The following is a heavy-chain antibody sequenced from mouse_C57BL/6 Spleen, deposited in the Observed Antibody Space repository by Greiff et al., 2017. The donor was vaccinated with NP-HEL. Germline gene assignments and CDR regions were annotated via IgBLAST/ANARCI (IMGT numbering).Heavy chain of an antibody. V-gene: IGHV5-17*01. CDR3: ARPGDDGGYFDY. J-gene: IGHJ2*01. Sequence: EVQGVESGGGLVKPGGSLKLSCAASGFTFSDYGMHWVRQAPEKGLEWVAYIGSGSSTIYYADTVKGRFTISRDNAKNTLFLQMTSLRSEDTAMYYCARPGDDGGYFDYWGQGTTLTVSS. CDR1: GFTFSDYG. CDR2: IGSGSSTI. D-gene: IGHD2-12*01.